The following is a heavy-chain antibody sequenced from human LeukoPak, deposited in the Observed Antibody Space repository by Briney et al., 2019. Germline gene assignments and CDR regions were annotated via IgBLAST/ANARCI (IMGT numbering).Heavy chain of an antibody. J-gene: IGHJ4*02. CDR3: ALPRTRSGWHCIAY. CDR1: GFALSTTGVG. D-gene: IGHD6-19*01. Sequence: SGPTLVNPTYTLTLTFTFSGFALSTTGVGVGWIRQPPGKALEWVALIYWDDDKRYSPSLKNRLTITKDTSKNQVVLTMTNMDPVGTATYYCALPRTRSGWHCIAYAGQGTLVTVSS. V-gene: IGHV2-5*02. CDR2: IYWDDDK.